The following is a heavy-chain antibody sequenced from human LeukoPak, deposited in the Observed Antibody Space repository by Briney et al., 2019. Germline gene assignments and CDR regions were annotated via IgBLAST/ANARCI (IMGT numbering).Heavy chain of an antibody. CDR3: AVRYCSSTSCSST. CDR2: IGAYNGNT. CDR1: GYTFTSYG. D-gene: IGHD2-2*01. Sequence: AASVKVSCKASGYTFTSYGISWVRQAPGQGLEWMGWIGAYNGNTNYAQKLQGRVTMTTDTSTSTAYMELRSLRSDDTAVYYCAVRYCSSTSCSSTWGQGTLVTVSS. V-gene: IGHV1-18*01. J-gene: IGHJ4*02.